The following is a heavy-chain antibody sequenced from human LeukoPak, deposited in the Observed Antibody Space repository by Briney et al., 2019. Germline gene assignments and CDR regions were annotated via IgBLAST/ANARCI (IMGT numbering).Heavy chain of an antibody. Sequence: PGGSLRLSCAASELTFITYGMTWVRQAPGKGLEWVSSISSSSSYIYYADSVKGRFTISRDNAKNSLYLQMNSLRAEDTAVYYCARCFGVDSSGYYYQDYWGQGTLVTVSS. CDR2: ISSSSSYI. D-gene: IGHD3-22*01. J-gene: IGHJ4*02. V-gene: IGHV3-21*01. CDR1: ELTFITYG. CDR3: ARCFGVDSSGYYYQDY.